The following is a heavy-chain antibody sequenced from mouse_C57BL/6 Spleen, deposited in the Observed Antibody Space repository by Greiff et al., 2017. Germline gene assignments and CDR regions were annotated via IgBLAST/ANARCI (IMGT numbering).Heavy chain of an antibody. V-gene: IGHV6-3*01. CDR2: IRLKSDNYAT. D-gene: IGHD4-1*01. J-gene: IGHJ2*01. Sequence: EVQGVESGGGLVQPGGSMKLSCVASGFTFSNYWMNWVRQSPEKGLEWVAQIRLKSDNYATHYAESVKGRFTISRDDSKSSVYLQMNNLRAEDTGIYYCTKILGREDWGQGTTLTVSS. CDR1: GFTFSNYW. CDR3: TKILGRED.